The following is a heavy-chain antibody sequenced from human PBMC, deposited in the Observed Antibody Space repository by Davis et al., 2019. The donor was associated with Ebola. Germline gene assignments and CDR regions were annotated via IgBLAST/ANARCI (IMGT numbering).Heavy chain of an antibody. CDR2: INHSGST. CDR3: ARGGTTVTTSPNWFDP. CDR1: GGSFSGYY. J-gene: IGHJ5*02. V-gene: IGHV4-34*01. D-gene: IGHD4-17*01. Sequence: PSETLSLTCAVYGGSFSGYYWSWIRQPPGKGLEWIGEINHSGSTNYNPSLKSRVTISVDTSKNQFSLKLSSVTAADTAVYYCARGGTTVTTSPNWFDPWGQGTLVTVSS.